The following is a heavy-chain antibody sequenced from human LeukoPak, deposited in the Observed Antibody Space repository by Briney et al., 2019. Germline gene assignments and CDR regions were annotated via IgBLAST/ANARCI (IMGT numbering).Heavy chain of an antibody. V-gene: IGHV1-2*02. J-gene: IGHJ6*02. CDR3: ARTFIAVATNYYYYGMDV. CDR2: INPNSGGT. D-gene: IGHD6-19*01. CDR1: GYTFTGYY. Sequence: ASVKVSCKASGYTFTGYYMHWVRQAPGQGLEWMGWINPNSGGTNYAQKFQGRVTMTRDTSISTAYMELSRLRSEDTAVYYCARTFIAVATNYYYYGMDVWGQGTTVTVSS.